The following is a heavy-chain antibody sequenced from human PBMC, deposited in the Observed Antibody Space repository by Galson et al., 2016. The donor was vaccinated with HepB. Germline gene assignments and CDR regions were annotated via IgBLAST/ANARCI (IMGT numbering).Heavy chain of an antibody. J-gene: IGHJ4*02. CDR3: ARLYGGRQWGFFDL. CDR1: GFMFSSYG. CDR2: IWYDGRNQ. V-gene: IGHV3-33*01. Sequence: SLRLSCAASGFMFSSYGMHWVRQAPGKGLEWVAAIWYDGRNQYFADSVKGRSTISRDNSNNTMHLHLDSVRAEDTAMYYCARLYGGRQWGFFDLWGQGIFVTVSS. D-gene: IGHD4-23*01.